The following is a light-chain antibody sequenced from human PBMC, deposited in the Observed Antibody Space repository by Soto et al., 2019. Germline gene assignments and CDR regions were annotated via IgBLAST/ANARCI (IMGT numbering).Light chain of an antibody. J-gene: IGKJ1*01. V-gene: IGKV1-39*01. Sequence: DIQMTQSPSSLSASVGDRVTITCRASQSINSYLNWYQQKPGKAPQLLIYFASSLQSGVSSRFSGSGSGTDSTLTISGLQPEDLATYYCQQSYNTPRTFGQGTKVDI. CDR2: FAS. CDR3: QQSYNTPRT. CDR1: QSINSY.